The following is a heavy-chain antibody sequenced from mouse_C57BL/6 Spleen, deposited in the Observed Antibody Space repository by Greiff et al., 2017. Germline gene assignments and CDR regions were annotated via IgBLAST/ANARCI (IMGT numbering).Heavy chain of an antibody. Sequence: VKLMESGGDLVKPGGSLKLSCAASGFTFSSYGMSWVRQTPDKRLEWVATISSGGSYTYYPDSVKGRFTISRDNAKNTLYLQMSSLKSEDTAMYYCARHDGNYAWFAYWGQGTLVTVSA. V-gene: IGHV5-6*01. CDR3: ARHDGNYAWFAY. J-gene: IGHJ3*01. D-gene: IGHD2-1*01. CDR2: ISSGGSYT. CDR1: GFTFSSYG.